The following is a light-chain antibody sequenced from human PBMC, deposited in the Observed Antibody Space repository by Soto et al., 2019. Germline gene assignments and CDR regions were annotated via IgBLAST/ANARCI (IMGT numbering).Light chain of an antibody. J-gene: IGKJ2*01. CDR3: HQANSFPYT. CDR2: AAS. CDR1: QGIGSW. Sequence: DIQMTQSPSSVSASVGDRVTITRRASQGIGSWLAWYQQKPGKAPKLLIYAASSLQGAVPSRFSGRGSGTDFTITISSLQPEDYATYYCHQANSFPYTFGQGTKLEIK. V-gene: IGKV1D-12*01.